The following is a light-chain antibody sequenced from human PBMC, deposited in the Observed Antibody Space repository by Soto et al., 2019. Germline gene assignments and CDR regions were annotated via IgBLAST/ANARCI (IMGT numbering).Light chain of an antibody. CDR2: VNTDGGH. CDR3: QTWGTGTAV. Sequence: QSVLTQSPSASASLGASVKLTCTLPSGHSNYVIAWHQQRPENGPRYLMNVNTDGGHSKGDVIPDRFSGSSSGAERYLTISSLQSEDEDDYYCQTWGTGTAVFGGGTQLTVL. J-gene: IGLJ7*01. V-gene: IGLV4-69*01. CDR1: SGHSNYV.